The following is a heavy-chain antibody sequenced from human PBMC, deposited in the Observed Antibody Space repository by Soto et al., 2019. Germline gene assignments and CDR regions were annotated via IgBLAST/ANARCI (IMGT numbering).Heavy chain of an antibody. CDR3: AKGGYSSSWYSRGQKISQHLDY. CDR1: GFTFSSYG. V-gene: IGHV3-30*18. D-gene: IGHD6-13*01. CDR2: ISYDGSNK. J-gene: IGHJ4*02. Sequence: QVQLVESGGGVVQPGRSLRLSCAASGFTFSSYGMHWVRQAPGKGLEWVAVISYDGSNKYYADSVKGRFTISRDNSKNTLYLQMNSLRAEDTAVYYCAKGGYSSSWYSRGQKISQHLDYWGQGTLVTVSS.